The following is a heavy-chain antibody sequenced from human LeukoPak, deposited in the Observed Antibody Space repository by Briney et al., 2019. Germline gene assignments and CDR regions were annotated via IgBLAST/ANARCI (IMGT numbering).Heavy chain of an antibody. CDR2: IKSKTDGGTT. D-gene: IGHD1-14*01. V-gene: IGHV3-15*01. CDR3: TTIARRALYFQH. CDR1: GFTFSNAW. J-gene: IGHJ1*01. Sequence: KPGGSLRLSCAASGFTFSNAWMSWVRQAPGKGLEWVGRIKSKTDGGTTDYAAPVKGRFPISRDDSKNTLYLQMNSLKTEDTAVYYCTTIARRALYFQHWGQGTLVTVSS.